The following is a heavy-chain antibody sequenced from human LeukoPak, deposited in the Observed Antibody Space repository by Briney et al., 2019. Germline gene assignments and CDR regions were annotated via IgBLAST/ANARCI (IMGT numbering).Heavy chain of an antibody. D-gene: IGHD2-2*01. Sequence: PSETLSLTCAISGASISSTNWWIWIRQPPGKGLEWIGEMHHSGRTNYNPSLKSRITISVDKSKNQVFLRLNSVAAADTALYYCARAQEGCSRASCYLEPWGQGTLVTVSS. J-gene: IGHJ5*02. CDR3: ARAQEGCSRASCYLEP. V-gene: IGHV4-4*02. CDR2: MHHSGRT. CDR1: GASISSTNW.